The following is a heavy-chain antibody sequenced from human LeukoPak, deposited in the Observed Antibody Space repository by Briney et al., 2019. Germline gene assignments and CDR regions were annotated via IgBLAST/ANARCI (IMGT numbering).Heavy chain of an antibody. D-gene: IGHD6-19*01. CDR3: ASSPVVYSSGWYGGSQSNWFDP. CDR1: GYTFTSYY. CDR2: INPSGGST. Sequence: ASVKVSCKASGYTFTSYYMHWVRQAPGQGLEWMGIINPSGGSTSYAQKFQGRVTITTDESTSTAYMELSSLRSEDTAVYYCASSPVVYSSGWYGGSQSNWFDPWGQGTLVTVSS. V-gene: IGHV1-46*01. J-gene: IGHJ5*02.